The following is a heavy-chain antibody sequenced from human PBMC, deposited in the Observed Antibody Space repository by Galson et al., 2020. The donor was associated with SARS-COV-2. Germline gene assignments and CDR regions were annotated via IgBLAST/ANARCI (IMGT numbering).Heavy chain of an antibody. CDR1: GFTFANYA. V-gene: IGHV3-23*01. J-gene: IGHJ4*02. Sequence: GESLKISCAASGFTFANYAMSWVRQAPGKGLEWVSGIGDNGHSTYYTDSVEGRFTISRDNSKNTLYLQVDSLRVEDTAKYYCARKAVGPSNDYFDYWGQGTLVTVAS. D-gene: IGHD1-26*01. CDR3: ARKAVGPSNDYFDY. CDR2: IGDNGHST.